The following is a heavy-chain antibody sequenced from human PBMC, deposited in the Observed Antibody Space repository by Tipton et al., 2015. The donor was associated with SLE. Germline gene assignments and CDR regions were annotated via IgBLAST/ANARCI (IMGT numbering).Heavy chain of an antibody. CDR3: ASGIAAAGTFDY. CDR1: GGSFSGYY. D-gene: IGHD6-13*01. J-gene: IGHJ4*02. V-gene: IGHV4-34*01. CDR2: INHSGST. Sequence: TLSLTCAVYGGSFSGYYWSWIRQPPGKGLEWIGEINHSGSTYYNPSLKSRVTMSVDTSKNQFSLKLSSVTAADTAVYYCASGIAAAGTFDYWGQGTLVTVSS.